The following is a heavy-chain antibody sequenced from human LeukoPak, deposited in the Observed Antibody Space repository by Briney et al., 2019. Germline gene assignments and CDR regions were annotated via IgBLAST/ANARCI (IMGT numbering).Heavy chain of an antibody. Sequence: GASVKVSCKASGGTFSSYAISWVRQAPGQGLEWMGRIIPILGIANYAQKFQGRVTITADKSTSTAYMELSSLRSDDSAVYYCARDGAVTGSYNWFDPWGQGTLVTVSS. CDR3: ARDGAVTGSYNWFDP. V-gene: IGHV1-69*04. J-gene: IGHJ5*02. D-gene: IGHD6-19*01. CDR2: IIPILGIA. CDR1: GGTFSSYA.